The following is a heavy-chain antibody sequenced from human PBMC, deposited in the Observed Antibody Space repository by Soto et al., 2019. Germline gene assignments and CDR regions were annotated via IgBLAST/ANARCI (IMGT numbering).Heavy chain of an antibody. CDR1: GYTFTSYY. CDR2: ISAYNGNT. V-gene: IGHV1-18*04. Sequence: ASVKVSCKASGYTFTSYYMHWVRQAPGQGLEWMGWISAYNGNTNYAQRLQGRVTMTTDTSTSTAYMELRSLRSDGTAVYYCARDTAMVSGFDYWGQGTQVTVSS. CDR3: ARDTAMVSGFDY. J-gene: IGHJ4*02. D-gene: IGHD5-18*01.